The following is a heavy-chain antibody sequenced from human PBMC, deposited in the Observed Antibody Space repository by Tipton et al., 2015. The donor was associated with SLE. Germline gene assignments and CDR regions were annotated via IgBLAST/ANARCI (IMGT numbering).Heavy chain of an antibody. D-gene: IGHD1/OR15-1a*01. CDR2: IYTSGST. V-gene: IGHV4-4*07. CDR1: GGSVSSYY. J-gene: IGHJ4*02. CDR3: ARREKLEQHFDY. Sequence: TLSLTCTVSGGSVSSYYWSWIRQPAGKGLEWIGRIYTSGSTNYNPSLKSRVTMSVDTSKNQFSLKLSSVTAADTAVYYCARREKLEQHFDYWGQGTLVTVSS.